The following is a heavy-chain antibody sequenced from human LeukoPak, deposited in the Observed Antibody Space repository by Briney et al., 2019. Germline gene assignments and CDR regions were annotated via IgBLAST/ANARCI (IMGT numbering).Heavy chain of an antibody. D-gene: IGHD1-26*01. J-gene: IGHJ3*02. CDR1: GGSISSGHSS. Sequence: TLSLTCXVSGGSISSGHSSWNWFRQPPGKGLEWIGYIYHSGSTHYNPSLKSRVAISVDKSKNQFSLKLRSVTAADTALYYCARGGTAFDIWGQGTMVTVSS. CDR3: ARGGTAFDI. V-gene: IGHV4-30-2*01. CDR2: IYHSGST.